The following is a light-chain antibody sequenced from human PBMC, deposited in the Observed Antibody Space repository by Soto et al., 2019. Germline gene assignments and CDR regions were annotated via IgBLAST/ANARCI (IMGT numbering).Light chain of an antibody. J-gene: IGKJ4*01. Sequence: DIQMTQSPSSLAASVGDRVTITCQASHGTSTYLNWYQQKPGKAPKVLIYDAFNLQTGVPSRFSGSGSATDCTFTISSLEPEDIAAYYCQQYENLALPFGGGTKVEIK. CDR2: DAF. CDR1: HGTSTY. V-gene: IGKV1-33*01. CDR3: QQYENLALP.